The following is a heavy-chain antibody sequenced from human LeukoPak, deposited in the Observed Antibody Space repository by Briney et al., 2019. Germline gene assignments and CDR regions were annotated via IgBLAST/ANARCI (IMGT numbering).Heavy chain of an antibody. D-gene: IGHD3-10*01. CDR3: ARDIGRWFGELKTNWFDP. Sequence: SVKVSCKASGGTFSSYAISWVRQAPGQGLEWMGGIIPIIGTANYAQKFQGRVTITTDESTSTAYMELSSLRSEDTAVYYYARDIGRWFGELKTNWFDPWGQGTLVTVSS. J-gene: IGHJ5*02. CDR2: IIPIIGTA. CDR1: GGTFSSYA. V-gene: IGHV1-69*05.